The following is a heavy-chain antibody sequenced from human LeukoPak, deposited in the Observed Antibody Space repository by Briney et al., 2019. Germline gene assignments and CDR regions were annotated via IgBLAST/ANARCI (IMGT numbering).Heavy chain of an antibody. CDR2: ISSSSLYI. J-gene: IGHJ4*02. Sequence: PGGSLRLSCAASGFTFGDYNMNWVRQAPGKGLEWVSSISSSSLYIYYSDSVKGQFTISRDTAKNSLFLQMDSLRADDTAVYYCARGVAPSYYFDSWGQGTLVTVSS. CDR3: ARGVAPSYYFDS. D-gene: IGHD5-12*01. CDR1: GFTFGDYN. V-gene: IGHV3-21*01.